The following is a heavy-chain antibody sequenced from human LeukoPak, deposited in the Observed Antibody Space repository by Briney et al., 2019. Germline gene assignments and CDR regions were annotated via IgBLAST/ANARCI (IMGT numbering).Heavy chain of an antibody. Sequence: SETLSLTCAVSGYSISSGYYWGWIRQPPGKGLEWIGSIYHSGSTYYNPSLKSRVTISVDTSKNQFSLKLSSVTAADTAAYYCARVSAQLLFYYYYYYMDVWGKGTTVTVSS. V-gene: IGHV4-38-2*01. J-gene: IGHJ6*03. D-gene: IGHD2-2*01. CDR3: ARVSAQLLFYYYYYYMDV. CDR1: GYSISSGYY. CDR2: IYHSGST.